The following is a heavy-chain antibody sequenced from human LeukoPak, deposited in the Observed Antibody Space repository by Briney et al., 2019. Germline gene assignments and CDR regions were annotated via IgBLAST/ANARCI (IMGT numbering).Heavy chain of an antibody. CDR2: ISHSGIT. CDR3: ARQGSSGWYYFDY. Sequence: SETLSLTCTVSGGSISSSYSYWSWIRQPPEKGLDHIGYISHSGITEYNPSLKSRVTISVDTSKNQFSLKLSSVTAADTAVYYCARQGSSGWYYFDYWGQGTLVTVSS. J-gene: IGHJ4*02. CDR1: GGSISSSY. D-gene: IGHD6-19*01. V-gene: IGHV4-59*08.